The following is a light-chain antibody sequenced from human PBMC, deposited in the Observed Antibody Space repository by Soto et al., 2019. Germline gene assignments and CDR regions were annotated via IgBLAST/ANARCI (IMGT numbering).Light chain of an antibody. CDR2: KAS. CDR3: QQYISYRA. CDR1: QSIDTW. Sequence: DIQMTQSPSTLSASVVDRVTITCRASQSIDTWLAWHQQKPGRAPKLLISKASILESGVPSRFSGSGSGTDFTLTINGLQPDDFAIYYCQQYISYRAFGQGTKVDIK. V-gene: IGKV1-5*03. J-gene: IGKJ1*01.